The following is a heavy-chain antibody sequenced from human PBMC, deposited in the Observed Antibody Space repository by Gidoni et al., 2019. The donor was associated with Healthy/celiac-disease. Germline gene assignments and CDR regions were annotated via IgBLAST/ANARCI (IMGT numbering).Heavy chain of an antibody. CDR1: GGYFSGYY. CDR2: INHSGST. V-gene: IGHV4-34*01. Sequence: QVQLQQWGAGLLKPSETLSLTCAVYGGYFSGYYWRCIRQHPGKGLEWIGEINHSGSTNYNPSLKSLVTISVDTSKIQFSLKLSSVTAADTAVYYCARGVRRWFGELCGTLKRDQHFDYWGQGTLVTVSS. CDR3: ARGVRRWFGELCGTLKRDQHFDY. J-gene: IGHJ4*02. D-gene: IGHD3-10*01.